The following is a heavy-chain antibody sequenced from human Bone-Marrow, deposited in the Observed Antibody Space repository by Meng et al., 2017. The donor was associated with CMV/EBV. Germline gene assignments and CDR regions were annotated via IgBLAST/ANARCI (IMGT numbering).Heavy chain of an antibody. J-gene: IGHJ4*02. D-gene: IGHD3-3*01. V-gene: IGHV4-34*01. CDR1: GGSFSGYY. Sequence: SETLSLTCAVYGGSFSGYYWSWIRQPPGKGLEWIGEINHSGSTNYNPSLKSRVTISVDTSKNQFSLKLSSVTAADTAVYYCARGLRFYFWSGYIDYWGQGTLVTVSS. CDR3: ARGLRFYFWSGYIDY. CDR2: INHSGST.